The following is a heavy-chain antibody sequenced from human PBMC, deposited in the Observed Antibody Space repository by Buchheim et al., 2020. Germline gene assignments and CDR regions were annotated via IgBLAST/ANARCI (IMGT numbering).Heavy chain of an antibody. CDR2: IYPGDSDT. Sequence: EVQLVQSGAEVKKPGESLKISCKGSGYSFTSYWLGWVRQMPGKGLEWMGIIYPGDSDTRYSPSFQAQVTISAAKSISTANPQGSSLKASDTAMYYCARQRKYSSSWPFDYWGQGTL. D-gene: IGHD6-13*01. CDR1: GYSFTSYW. J-gene: IGHJ4*02. V-gene: IGHV5-51*01. CDR3: ARQRKYSSSWPFDY.